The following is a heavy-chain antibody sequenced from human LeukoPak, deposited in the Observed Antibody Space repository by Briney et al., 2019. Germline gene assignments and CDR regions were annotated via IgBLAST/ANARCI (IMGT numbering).Heavy chain of an antibody. CDR3: AKEGKAVAGSEYYYYGMDV. J-gene: IGHJ6*02. CDR2: ISYDGSNK. Sequence: PGGSLRLSCAASGFTFSSYGMHWVRQAPGKGLEWVAVISYDGSNKYYADSVKGRFTISRDNSKNTLYLQMNSLRAEDTAVYCCAKEGKAVAGSEYYYYGMDVWGQGTTVTVSS. D-gene: IGHD6-19*01. V-gene: IGHV3-30*18. CDR1: GFTFSSYG.